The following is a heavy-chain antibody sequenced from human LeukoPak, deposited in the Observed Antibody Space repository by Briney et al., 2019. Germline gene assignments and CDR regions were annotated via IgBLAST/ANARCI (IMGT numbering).Heavy chain of an antibody. CDR2: IYTSGST. CDR1: GNSISSGDNC. V-gene: IGHV4-61*02. Sequence: SETLSLTCTVSGNSISSGDNCWRWVRQPAGEGLGWIGRIYTSGSTNYNPSLKSRVTISGDTSKNQFSLRLSSVTAADTAVYYCARASYSYDINGWVPFDYWGQGTLVTVSS. D-gene: IGHD3-22*01. CDR3: ARASYSYDINGWVPFDY. J-gene: IGHJ4*02.